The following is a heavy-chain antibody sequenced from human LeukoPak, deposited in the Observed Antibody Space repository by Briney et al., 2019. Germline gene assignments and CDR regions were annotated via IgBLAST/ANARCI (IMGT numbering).Heavy chain of an antibody. J-gene: IGHJ4*02. Sequence: GGSLRLSCAASGFIFGSDWMSWVRQAPRKGLEWVANINGDASEKNYVDSVRGRFTISRDNVKNSLYLQMNGLRAEDTAVYYCARDHSGYGDWGQGTLVTVSS. CDR1: GFIFGSDW. D-gene: IGHD5-12*01. CDR3: ARDHSGYGD. V-gene: IGHV3-7*04. CDR2: INGDASEK.